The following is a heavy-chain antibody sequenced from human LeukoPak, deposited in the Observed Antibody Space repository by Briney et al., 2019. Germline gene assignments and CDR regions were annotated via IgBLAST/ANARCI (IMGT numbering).Heavy chain of an antibody. CDR3: ARMPPLRFESMPVDP. CDR1: GGTFSSYA. D-gene: IGHD3-3*01. V-gene: IGHV1-18*01. J-gene: IGHJ5*02. CDR2: ISAYNGNT. Sequence: GASVKVSCKASGGTFSSYAISWLRQAPGLGLEWMGWISAYNGNTNYAQRLQGRVTMTTDTSTSTAYMELRSLRSDDTAVNYCARMPPLRFESMPVDPWGQGTLVTVSS.